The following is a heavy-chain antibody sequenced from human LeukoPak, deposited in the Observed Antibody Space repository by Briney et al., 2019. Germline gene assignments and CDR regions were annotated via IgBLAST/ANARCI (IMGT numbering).Heavy chain of an antibody. D-gene: IGHD1-26*01. CDR2: IIPIFGTA. Sequence: AGGSLRLSCAASGFTFSSYAISWVRQAPGQGLEWMGGIIPIFGTANYAQKFQGRVTITADESTSTAYMELSSLRSEDTAVYYCVVGATAEFDYWGQGTLVTVSS. V-gene: IGHV1-69*01. CDR1: GFTFSSYA. J-gene: IGHJ4*02. CDR3: VVGATAEFDY.